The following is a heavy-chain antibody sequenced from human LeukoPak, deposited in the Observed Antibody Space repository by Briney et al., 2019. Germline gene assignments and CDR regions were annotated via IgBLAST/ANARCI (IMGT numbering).Heavy chain of an antibody. CDR1: GFTLSSYV. CDR2: ISGSGGST. CDR3: AKDISRNFVVVPAADY. Sequence: PGGSLRLSCAASGFTLSSYVMSWVRQAPGKGLEWVSSISGSGGSTYYADSVKGRFTVSRDNSKNSLYLQMNSLRTEDTALYYCAKDISRNFVVVPAADYWGQGTLVTVSS. D-gene: IGHD2-2*01. V-gene: IGHV3-43*02. J-gene: IGHJ4*02.